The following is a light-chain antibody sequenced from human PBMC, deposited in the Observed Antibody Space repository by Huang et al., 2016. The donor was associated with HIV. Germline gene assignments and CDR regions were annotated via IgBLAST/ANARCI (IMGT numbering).Light chain of an antibody. Sequence: DIQMTQSPSSVSASVGDRVTITCRASQDIGYWLAWYQQKPGLAPKLLIYAASSLQSGFPARFSGSGSGTDFTLTISRLQPEDFATYFCQQANTFPLTFAGGTKVEIK. J-gene: IGKJ4*01. CDR3: QQANTFPLT. CDR1: QDIGYW. CDR2: AAS. V-gene: IGKV1-12*01.